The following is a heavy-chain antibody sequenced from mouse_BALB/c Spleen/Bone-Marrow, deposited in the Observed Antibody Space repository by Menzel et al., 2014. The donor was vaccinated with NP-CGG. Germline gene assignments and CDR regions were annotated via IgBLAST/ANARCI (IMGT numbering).Heavy chain of an antibody. V-gene: IGHV5-12-2*01. D-gene: IGHD4-1*01. CDR2: ISNGGGST. J-gene: IGHJ2*01. Sequence: EVQGVESGGGLVQPGGSLKLSCAASGFTFSSYTMSWVRQTPEKRLEWVAYISNGGGSTYYPDTVKGRFTISRDNAKNTLYLQMSSLKSEDTAMYYCARHKNWVFDYRGQGTTLTVSS. CDR3: ARHKNWVFDY. CDR1: GFTFSSYT.